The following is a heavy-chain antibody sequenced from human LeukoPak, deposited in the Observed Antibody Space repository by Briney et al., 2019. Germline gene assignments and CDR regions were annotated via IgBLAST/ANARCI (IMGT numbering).Heavy chain of an antibody. J-gene: IGHJ3*02. CDR1: GGSFSGYY. CDR2: IYYSGST. Sequence: SETLSLTCAVYGGSFSGYYWSWIRQPPGKGLEWIGYIYYSGSTNYNPSLKSRVTISVDTSKNQFSLKLSSVTAADTAVYYCARWEIYCSGGSCYSGAFDIWGQGTMVTVSS. V-gene: IGHV4-59*08. CDR3: ARWEIYCSGGSCYSGAFDI. D-gene: IGHD2-15*01.